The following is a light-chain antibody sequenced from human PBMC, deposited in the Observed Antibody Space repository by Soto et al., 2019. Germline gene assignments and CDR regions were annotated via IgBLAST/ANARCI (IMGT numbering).Light chain of an antibody. CDR3: QQYNSYSGT. CDR2: DAS. V-gene: IGKV1-5*01. CDR1: QNIRNW. J-gene: IGKJ1*01. Sequence: DIQMTQYPYHLSASVGDSVTITCRASQNIRNWLAWYQQKPGKAPNPLIYDASSLKSGVPARFSGSGSATEFTLTISSLQPDDFATYYCQQYNSYSGTFGQGTKVDI.